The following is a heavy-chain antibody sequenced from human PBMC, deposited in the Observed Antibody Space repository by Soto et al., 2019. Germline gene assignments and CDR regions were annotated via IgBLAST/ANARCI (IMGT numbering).Heavy chain of an antibody. J-gene: IGHJ4*02. Sequence: QVQLQESGPGLVKPSATLTLTCNVSGASITTSYWSWIRQPPGKGLDWIGYIFHRGTTNYNPSLESRVSMSVDTSKNQFSLTMTSVTAAYTALYYCARTPIPLALGTVLCYFEDWGQGTLVTVSS. CDR3: ARTPIPLALGTVLCYFED. D-gene: IGHD3-16*01. CDR2: IFHRGTT. CDR1: GASITTSY. V-gene: IGHV4-59*01.